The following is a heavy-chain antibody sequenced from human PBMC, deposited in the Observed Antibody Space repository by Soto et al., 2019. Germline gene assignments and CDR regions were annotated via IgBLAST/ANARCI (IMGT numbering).Heavy chain of an antibody. CDR3: ARGDLHYYDSSGSTNWFDP. Sequence: QVQLVQSGAEVKKPGASVKVSCKASGYTFTSYGISWVRQAPGQGLEWMGWISAYNGNTNYAQKLQGRVTMTTDTSTSTAYMELRSMRSDDTAVYYCARGDLHYYDSSGSTNWFDPWGQGTLVTVSS. J-gene: IGHJ5*02. V-gene: IGHV1-18*01. CDR2: ISAYNGNT. D-gene: IGHD3-22*01. CDR1: GYTFTSYG.